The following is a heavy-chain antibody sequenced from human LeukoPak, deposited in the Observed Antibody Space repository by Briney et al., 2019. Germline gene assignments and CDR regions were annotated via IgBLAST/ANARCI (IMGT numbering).Heavy chain of an antibody. CDR2: ISSSSSAI. CDR1: GFTFSSYS. D-gene: IGHD1-26*01. J-gene: IGHJ4*02. V-gene: IGHV3-48*04. Sequence: GGSLRLSCAASGFTFSSYSMNWVRQAPGKELEWVSYISSSSSAIYYADSVKGRFTISRDNAKSSLYMQMNSLRAEDTAVYYCARMSSGNDYWGQGTLVTVSS. CDR3: ARMSSGNDY.